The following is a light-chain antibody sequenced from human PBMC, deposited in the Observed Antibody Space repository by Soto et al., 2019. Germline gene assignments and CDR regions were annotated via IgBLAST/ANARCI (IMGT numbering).Light chain of an antibody. J-gene: IGKJ2*01. CDR2: DVS. Sequence: EIVLTQSPATLSLSPGERATLSCRASQSVRTYLAWYQQKPGQAPRLLIHDVSDRATGIPARFSGSGSGTDFTLTISSLEPEDFSVYYCQQRSNWPPATFGQGTKLELK. V-gene: IGKV3-11*01. CDR1: QSVRTY. CDR3: QQRSNWPPAT.